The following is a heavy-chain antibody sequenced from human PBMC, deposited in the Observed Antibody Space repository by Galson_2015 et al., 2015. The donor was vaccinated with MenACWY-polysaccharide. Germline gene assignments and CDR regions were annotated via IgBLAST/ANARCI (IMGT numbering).Heavy chain of an antibody. CDR1: GYTFSSYN. D-gene: IGHD2-21*02. CDR3: ARSYCAGDCPKRDFDS. CDR2: INPSAGTI. V-gene: IGHV1-46*01. Sequence: SVKVSCKASGYTFSSYNMNWVRQAPGQGLEWMGIINPSAGTITYAQNFQGRVTMTRDTSTSTVYMELSSLRSDDTAVYYCARSYCAGDCPKRDFDSWVQGTLVTVSS. J-gene: IGHJ5*01.